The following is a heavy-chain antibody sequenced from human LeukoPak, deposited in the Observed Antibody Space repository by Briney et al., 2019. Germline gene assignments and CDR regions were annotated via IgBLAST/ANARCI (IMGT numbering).Heavy chain of an antibody. V-gene: IGHV3-66*01. Sequence: GGSLGLSCAASGFTVSSNYMSWVRQAPGKGLEWVSVIYSGGSTYYADSVKGRFTISRDNSKNTLYLQMNSLRAEDTAVYYCAREYSSSSGDYWGQGTLVTVSS. J-gene: IGHJ4*02. CDR1: GFTVSSNY. CDR3: AREYSSSSGDY. CDR2: IYSGGST. D-gene: IGHD6-6*01.